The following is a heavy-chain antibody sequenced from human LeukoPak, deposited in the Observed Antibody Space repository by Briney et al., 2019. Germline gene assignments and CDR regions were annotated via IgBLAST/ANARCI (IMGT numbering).Heavy chain of an antibody. CDR3: AKDIESGSLSYYFDY. V-gene: IGHV3-33*06. Sequence: GRSLRLSCAASGFTFSSYGMHWVRQAPGKGLEWVSLIWYDGSNKYYVDSVKGRFTISRDNSKNTLYLQMNSLRAEDTAVYYCAKDIESGSLSYYFDYWGQGTLVTVSS. CDR2: IWYDGSNK. CDR1: GFTFSSYG. J-gene: IGHJ4*02. D-gene: IGHD1-26*01.